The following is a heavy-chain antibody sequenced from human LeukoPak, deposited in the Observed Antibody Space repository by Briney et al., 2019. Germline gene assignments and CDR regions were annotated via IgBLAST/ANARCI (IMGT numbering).Heavy chain of an antibody. V-gene: IGHV4-59*08. D-gene: IGHD3-10*01. CDR2: IYYSGST. Sequence: PSETLSLTCTVSGGSISSYYWSWIRQPPGKGLEWIGYIYYSGSTNYNPSLKSRVTISVDTSKNQFSLKLNSVTAADTAVYYCARRGYYGSGTYFYSWFDPWGQGTLVTVSS. CDR1: GGSISSYY. J-gene: IGHJ5*02. CDR3: ARRGYYGSGTYFYSWFDP.